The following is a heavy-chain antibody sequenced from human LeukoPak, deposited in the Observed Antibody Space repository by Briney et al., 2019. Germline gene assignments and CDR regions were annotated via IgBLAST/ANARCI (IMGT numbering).Heavy chain of an antibody. J-gene: IGHJ5*02. Sequence: PSETLSLTCTVSVDSINVYYWSWLRETPGEGLEWIGFVAYSGNSNYNPSLESRVTISIDTSKNQFFLKLNSVTAADTAIFYCARVVRGAVTFNRFDPWGQGTLVTVSS. CDR3: ARVVRGAVTFNRFDP. CDR2: VAYSGNS. CDR1: VDSINVYY. D-gene: IGHD3-10*02. V-gene: IGHV4-59*01.